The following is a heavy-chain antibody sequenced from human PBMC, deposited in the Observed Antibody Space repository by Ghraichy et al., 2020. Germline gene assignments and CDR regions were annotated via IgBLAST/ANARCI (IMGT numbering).Heavy chain of an antibody. CDR2: INHSGST. Sequence: ESLNISCAVYGGSFSGYYWSWIRQPPGKGLEWIGEINHSGSTNYNPSLKSRVTISVDTSKNQFSLKLSSVTAADTAVYYCARGGIVGATSPYNWFDPWGQGTLVTVSS. D-gene: IGHD1-26*01. CDR3: ARGGIVGATSPYNWFDP. J-gene: IGHJ5*02. V-gene: IGHV4-34*01. CDR1: GGSFSGYY.